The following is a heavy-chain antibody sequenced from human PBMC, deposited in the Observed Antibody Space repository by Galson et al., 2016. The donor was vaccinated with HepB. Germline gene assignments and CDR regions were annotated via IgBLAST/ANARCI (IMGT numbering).Heavy chain of an antibody. D-gene: IGHD3-10*01. Sequence: QSGAEVKKPGESLRISCKGSGYNFNRDWIIWVRQMPGKGLEWMGRIEPSDSYTNYSPSFQGHVTISADKSITTAYLQWSSLRASDTAMYYCARGEWSDSGSYYPRLDQWGQGTLVTVSS. J-gene: IGHJ4*02. V-gene: IGHV5-10-1*01. CDR1: GYNFNRDW. CDR2: IEPSDSYT. CDR3: ARGEWSDSGSYYPRLDQ.